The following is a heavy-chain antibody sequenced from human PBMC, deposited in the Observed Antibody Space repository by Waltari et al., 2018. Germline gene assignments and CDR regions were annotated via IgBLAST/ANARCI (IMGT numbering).Heavy chain of an antibody. CDR2: ISWNSGSI. J-gene: IGHJ3*02. CDR1: GFTFDDYA. CDR3: AKAGGSSSPRAFDI. D-gene: IGHD6-13*01. V-gene: IGHV3-9*01. Sequence: EVQLLESGGGLVQPGRSLRLSCAASGFTFDDYAMHWVRQAPGKGLEWVSGISWNSGSIGYADSVKGRFTISRDNAKNSLYLQMNSLRAEDTALYYCAKAGGSSSPRAFDIWGQGTMVTVSS.